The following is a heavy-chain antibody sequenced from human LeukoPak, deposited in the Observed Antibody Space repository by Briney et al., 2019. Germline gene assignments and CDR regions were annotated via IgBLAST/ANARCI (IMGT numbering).Heavy chain of an antibody. D-gene: IGHD2-15*01. V-gene: IGHV4-59*01. J-gene: IGHJ3*02. CDR2: IYYSGST. Sequence: SETLSLTCTVSGGSISSYYWSWIRQPPGKGLEWIGYIYYSGSTNYNPSLKSRVTISVDTSKNQFSLTLSSVTAADTAVYYCARDRMVYCSGGSCYRYDAFDIWGQGTMVTVSS. CDR3: ARDRMVYCSGGSCYRYDAFDI. CDR1: GGSISSYY.